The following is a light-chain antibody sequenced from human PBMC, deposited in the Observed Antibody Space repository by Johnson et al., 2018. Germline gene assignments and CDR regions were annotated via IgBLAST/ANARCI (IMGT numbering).Light chain of an antibody. V-gene: IGLV1-51*02. J-gene: IGLJ1*01. CDR1: SSNIGNNY. CDR3: GTGDSSLRTGNV. CDR2: ENN. Sequence: QSVLTQPPSVSAAPGQKVTISCSGSSSNIGNNYVSWYQQLPGTAPKLLIYENNKRPSGIPDRFSGSKSGTSATLGITGLQTGDEADYYCGTGDSSLRTGNVLGTWTQV.